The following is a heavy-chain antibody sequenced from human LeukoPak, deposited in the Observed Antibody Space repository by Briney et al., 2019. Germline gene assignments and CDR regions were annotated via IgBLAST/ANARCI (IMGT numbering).Heavy chain of an antibody. CDR2: IYTSGST. CDR3: TRAASSGPLFTYHMDV. J-gene: IGHJ6*03. CDR1: GGSISSGSYY. V-gene: IGHV4-61*02. Sequence: SETLSLTCTVSGGSISSGSYYWSWIRQPAGKGLEWIGLIYTSGSTNYNPSLKSRVTISYTSKNQFSLKLNSVTAADTAVYYCTRAASSGPLFTYHMDVWGKGTTVTVSS. D-gene: IGHD3-22*01.